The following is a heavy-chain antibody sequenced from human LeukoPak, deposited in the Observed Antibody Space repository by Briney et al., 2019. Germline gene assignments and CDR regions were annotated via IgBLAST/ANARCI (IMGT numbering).Heavy chain of an antibody. V-gene: IGHV4-59*08. CDR1: GGSISSYY. CDR2: IYYSGST. CDR3: ARCGGDCYLDY. D-gene: IGHD2-21*02. Sequence: PSETLSLTCTVSGGSISSYYWSWIRQPPGKGLEWIGYIYYSGSTNYNPSLKSRVTISVDTSMNQFSLKLSSVTAADTAVYYCARCGGDCYLDYWGQGTLVTVSS. J-gene: IGHJ4*02.